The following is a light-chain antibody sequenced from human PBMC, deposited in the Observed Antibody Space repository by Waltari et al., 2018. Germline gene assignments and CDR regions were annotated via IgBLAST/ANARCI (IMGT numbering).Light chain of an antibody. CDR3: QQSYSSPPFT. J-gene: IGKJ3*01. CDR1: QTISSY. V-gene: IGKV1-39*01. Sequence: DIQMTQSPSPLSASVGDRVTITCRSNQTISSYFNWYQQQPGKAPRLLIYPTSSLQSGVPSRFSGSRSGTDFTLTISSLHPEDFATYYCQQSYSSPPFTFGPGTKVDIK. CDR2: PTS.